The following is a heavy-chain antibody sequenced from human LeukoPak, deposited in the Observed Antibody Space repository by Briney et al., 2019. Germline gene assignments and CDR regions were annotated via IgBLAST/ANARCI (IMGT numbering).Heavy chain of an antibody. CDR2: TNSDGSNI. CDR1: GFTFSSYA. J-gene: IGHJ6*02. V-gene: IGHV3-74*03. CDR3: ARGVALAKSTRHYLYGLDV. Sequence: GGSLRLSCAASGFTFSSYAMSWVRQAPGQGLVWVSRTNSDGSNIQYADSVKGRFTISRDNAKNTLSLQMDGLRFEDAAVYYCARGVALAKSTRHYLYGLDVWGQGTTVAVSS. D-gene: IGHD5-24*01.